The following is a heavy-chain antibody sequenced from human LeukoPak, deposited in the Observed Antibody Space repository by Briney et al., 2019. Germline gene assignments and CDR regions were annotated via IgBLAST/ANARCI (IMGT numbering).Heavy chain of an antibody. CDR2: INHSGST. CDR3: ARREGLLWFGDNWFDP. J-gene: IGHJ5*02. V-gene: IGHV4-34*01. CDR1: GGSFSGYY. Sequence: SETLSLTCAVYGGSFSGYYWSWIRQPPGKGLEWIGEINHSGSTNYNPSLKSRVTISVDTSKNQFSLKLSSVTAADTAVYYCARREGLLWFGDNWFDPWGQGTLVTVSS. D-gene: IGHD3-10*01.